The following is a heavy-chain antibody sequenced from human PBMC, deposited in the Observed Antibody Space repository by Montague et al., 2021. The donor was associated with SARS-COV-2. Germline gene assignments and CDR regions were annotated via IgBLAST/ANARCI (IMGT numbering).Heavy chain of an antibody. CDR1: GFTFSSYE. J-gene: IGHJ3*02. CDR3: ASNLFITIFGVVISSDSFDI. CDR2: ISSSGSTL. D-gene: IGHD3-3*01. V-gene: IGHV3-48*03. Sequence: SLRLSYAASGFTFSSYEMNWVRQAPGKGLEWVSYISSSGSTLYYSDSXXVLFTISRDNAKNSLYLQMSSLRAEDTAVYYCASNLFITIFGVVISSDSFDIWGQGTMVTVSS.